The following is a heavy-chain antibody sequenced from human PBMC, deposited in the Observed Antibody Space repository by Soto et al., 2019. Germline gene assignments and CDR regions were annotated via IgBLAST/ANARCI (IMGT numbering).Heavy chain of an antibody. Sequence: GASVKVSCTASGYTFNNYDIHWVRQAPGHGLEWMGWMNPNSGNTGYAQNFRGRVTMTQNTAIGTAYMELRSLRSDDTAVYYCARDRYCSGGSCDSGVGFDPWGQGTLVTSPQ. CDR2: MNPNSGNT. CDR1: GYTFNNYD. CDR3: ARDRYCSGGSCDSGVGFDP. D-gene: IGHD2-15*01. J-gene: IGHJ5*02. V-gene: IGHV1-8*02.